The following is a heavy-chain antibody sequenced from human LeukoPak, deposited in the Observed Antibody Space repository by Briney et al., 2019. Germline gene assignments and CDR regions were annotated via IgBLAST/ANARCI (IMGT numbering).Heavy chain of an antibody. CDR2: IEQDGSEK. J-gene: IGHJ4*02. CDR1: GFTFSNYW. D-gene: IGHD6-13*01. V-gene: IGHV3-7*01. Sequence: GGSLRLSCAASGFTFSNYWMSWVRQAPGKGLEWVANIEQDGSEKSYVDSVKGRFTISRDNAKNSLYLQMNSLRAEDTAVYYCARGHSSLDYWGQGTLVTVSS. CDR3: ARGHSSLDY.